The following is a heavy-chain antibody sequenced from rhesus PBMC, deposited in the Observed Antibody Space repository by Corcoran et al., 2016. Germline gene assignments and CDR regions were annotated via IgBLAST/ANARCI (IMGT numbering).Heavy chain of an antibody. Sequence: QVTLKESGPALVKTTQTLTLTCTFSGFSLSTSGMGVGWIRQPPGKALEWIASIYWDDDKYYSTSLKSRLTISKDTSKNPVVLTMTNRDPVDTATYYCARGNYGTPYYWGQGVLVTVSS. V-gene: IGHV2S1*01. D-gene: IGHD1-26*01. CDR2: IYWDDDK. J-gene: IGHJ4*01. CDR1: GFSLSTSGMG. CDR3: ARGNYGTPYY.